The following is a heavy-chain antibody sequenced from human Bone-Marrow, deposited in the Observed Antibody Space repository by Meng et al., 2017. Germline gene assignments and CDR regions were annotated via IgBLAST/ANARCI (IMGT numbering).Heavy chain of an antibody. CDR2: IIPICGTA. D-gene: IGHD1-26*01. J-gene: IGHJ4*02. CDR3: ARAISGSGYYFDY. V-gene: IGHV1-69*05. Sequence: SVKVSCNASGGTFSSYGISWVRQAPGQGLEWMGGIIPICGTANYAQKFQGRVTITTDESTSTAYMELSSLRSEDTAVYYCARAISGSGYYFDYWGQGTLVTVSS. CDR1: GGTFSSYG.